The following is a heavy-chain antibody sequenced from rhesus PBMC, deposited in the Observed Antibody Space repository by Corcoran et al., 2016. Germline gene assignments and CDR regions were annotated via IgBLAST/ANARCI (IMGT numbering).Heavy chain of an antibody. CDR1: GYSISSGYC. J-gene: IGHJ4*01. V-gene: IGHV4-127*01. Sequence: QVQLQESGPGLVKPSETLSLTCAVSGYSISSGYCWSWIRPPPGKGLEWIGYIAGSSGSTNYNTSLKSRVTISKDTSKNQFSLKLSSVTAADTAVYYCARVRYSSWSRGDYWGQGVLVTVSS. CDR3: ARVRYSSWSRGDY. CDR2: IAGSSGST. D-gene: IGHD6-13*01.